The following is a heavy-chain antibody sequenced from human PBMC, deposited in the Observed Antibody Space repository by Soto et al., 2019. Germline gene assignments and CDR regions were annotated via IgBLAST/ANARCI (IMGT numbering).Heavy chain of an antibody. CDR1: GFSLRNGGVG. D-gene: IGHD5-18*01. V-gene: IGHV2-5*01. Sequence: QITLKESGPTLVKPTQTLTLTCSFSGFSLRNGGVGVGWIRQPPGKALEWVALIYWNDDKRYSPSLKSRLTLTKDTSKDQVVLTMTNVDPVNTATCYCAHKLDTVDWFDPWGQGTLVTVSS. CDR3: AHKLDTVDWFDP. CDR2: IYWNDDK. J-gene: IGHJ5*02.